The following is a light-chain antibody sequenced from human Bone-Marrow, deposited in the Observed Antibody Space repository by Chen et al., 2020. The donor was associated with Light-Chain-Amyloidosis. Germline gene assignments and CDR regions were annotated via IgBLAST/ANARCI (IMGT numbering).Light chain of an antibody. J-gene: IGLJ3*02. Sequence: SYVLTQPSSVSVAPGQTATIACGGNNIGSTSVHWYQQTPGQAPLLVVYDDSDRLSGIPERLSGSNSGKTDTLTISRVEAGDEADYYCQVWDRSSDRPVFGGGTKLTVL. V-gene: IGLV3-21*02. CDR2: DDS. CDR1: NIGSTS. CDR3: QVWDRSSDRPV.